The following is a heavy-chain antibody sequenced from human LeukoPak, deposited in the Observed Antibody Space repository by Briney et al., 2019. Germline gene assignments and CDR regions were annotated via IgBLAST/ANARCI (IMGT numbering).Heavy chain of an antibody. J-gene: IGHJ3*01. V-gene: IGHV4-59*08. D-gene: IGHD4-11*01. CDR1: GGSTTGYF. CDR2: VYYKGDT. CDR3: ARHVTVTYDAFDQ. Sequence: PSETLSLTCSVSGGSTTGYFWTWIRQPPGKGPEWIGYVYYKGDTSYSPSLDSRVSISVDTSKKQFSLKLNSVTAADTAMYYCARHVTVTYDAFDQWGQGTMVTVSS.